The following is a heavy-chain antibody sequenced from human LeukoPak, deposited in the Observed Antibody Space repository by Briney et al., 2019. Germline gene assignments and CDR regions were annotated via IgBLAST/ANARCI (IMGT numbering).Heavy chain of an antibody. CDR1: GGTFSSYA. CDR3: ARPDLPLAGYYFDY. Sequence: SVKVSCKASGGTFSSYAISWVRQAPGQGLEWMGGIIPIFGTANYAQKFQGRVTITAYESTSTAYMELSSLRSEDTAVYYCARPDLPLAGYYFDYWGQGTLVTVSS. J-gene: IGHJ4*02. CDR2: IIPIFGTA. V-gene: IGHV1-69*13.